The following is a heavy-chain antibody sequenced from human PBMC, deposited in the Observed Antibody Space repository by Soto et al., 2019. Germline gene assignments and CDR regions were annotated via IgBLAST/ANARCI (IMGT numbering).Heavy chain of an antibody. CDR2: IYYSGST. Sequence: SETLSLTCTVSGGSISSSSYYWGWVRQPPGKGLEWIGSIYYSGSTYYNPSLKSRVTISVDTSKNQFSLKLSSVTAADTAVYYCARQEVGYCSSTSCYESYYYYGMDVWGQGTTVTVSS. J-gene: IGHJ6*02. CDR1: GGSISSSSYY. V-gene: IGHV4-39*01. D-gene: IGHD2-2*01. CDR3: ARQEVGYCSSTSCYESYYYYGMDV.